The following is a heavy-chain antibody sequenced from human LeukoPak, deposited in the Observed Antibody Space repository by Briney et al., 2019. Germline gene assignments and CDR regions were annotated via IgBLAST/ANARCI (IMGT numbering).Heavy chain of an antibody. D-gene: IGHD2/OR15-2a*01. J-gene: IGHJ4*02. V-gene: IGHV3-74*01. Sequence: GRSLRLSCAASGLTLSRHWMHSVRHAPGKELVWHSQISTDGTATTYADSVKGRFTISRDNAKDTLYLQMNSLRAEDTAVYYCVRDSNLSFDYWGQGSLVTVSS. CDR3: VRDSNLSFDY. CDR1: GLTLSRHW. CDR2: ISTDGTAT.